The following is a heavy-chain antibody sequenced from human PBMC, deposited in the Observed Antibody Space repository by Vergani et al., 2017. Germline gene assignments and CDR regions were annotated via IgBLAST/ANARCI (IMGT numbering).Heavy chain of an antibody. Sequence: QVQLVQSGAEVKKPGASVKVSCKASGYTFTSYGISWVRQAPGKGFEWMGWISADNGNTNYAQKLQGRVTMTTDTSTSTAYMELRSLRYYDTAVYYCARYWLELLRFGETQDAYFDYWGQGTLVTVSS. D-gene: IGHD3-10*01. CDR3: ARYWLELLRFGETQDAYFDY. V-gene: IGHV1-18*01. CDR1: GYTFTSYG. J-gene: IGHJ4*02. CDR2: ISADNGNT.